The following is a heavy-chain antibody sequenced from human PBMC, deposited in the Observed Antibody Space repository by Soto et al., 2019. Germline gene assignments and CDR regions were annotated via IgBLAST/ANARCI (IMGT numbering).Heavy chain of an antibody. V-gene: IGHV3-21*01. CDR3: ARDLGVTATGPSLDY. CDR1: GFAFRTYS. D-gene: IGHD2-8*01. CDR2: ISSTSTYI. J-gene: IGHJ4*02. Sequence: KPGGSLRLSCAASGFAFRTYSMNWVRQVPGKGLEWVSGISSTSTYIFYADSVKGRFTISRDNAKNSLYLQMNSLRAEDTAVYYCARDLGVTATGPSLDYWGQGAQVTVSS.